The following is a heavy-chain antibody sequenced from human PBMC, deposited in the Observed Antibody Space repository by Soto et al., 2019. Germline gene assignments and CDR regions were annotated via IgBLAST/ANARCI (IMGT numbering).Heavy chain of an antibody. CDR2: INAYNGNT. V-gene: IGHV1-18*01. Sequence: ASVKVSCKASGYTFTIYHITWVRQAPGQGLEWMGWINAYNGNTNYAQKLQGRVTMTTDTSTSTAYMELRSLRSDDTAVYYCARDSPPPREWGQGTLVTVSS. J-gene: IGHJ4*02. CDR3: ARDSPPPRE. CDR1: GYTFTIYH.